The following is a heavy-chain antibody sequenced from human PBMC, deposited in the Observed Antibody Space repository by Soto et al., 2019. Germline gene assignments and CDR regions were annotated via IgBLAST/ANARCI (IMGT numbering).Heavy chain of an antibody. J-gene: IGHJ3*02. V-gene: IGHV1-69*01. Sequence: QVQLVQSGAEVKKPGSSVKVSCKASGGTFSSYAISWVRQAPGQGLEWMGGIIPIFGTANYAQKFQGRVTITADESTSSAYMELSSLRSEDTAVYYCVRFHSGLGAFDIWGQGTMVTVSS. CDR2: IIPIFGTA. CDR3: VRFHSGLGAFDI. CDR1: GGTFSSYA. D-gene: IGHD6-25*01.